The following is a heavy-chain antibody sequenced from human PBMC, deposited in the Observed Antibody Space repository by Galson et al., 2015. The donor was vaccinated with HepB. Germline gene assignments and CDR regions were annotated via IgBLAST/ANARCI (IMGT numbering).Heavy chain of an antibody. J-gene: IGHJ3*02. V-gene: IGHV7-4-1*01. CDR3: ARGRYGDYANDAFDI. Sequence: SVKVSCKASGYIFNNYAMNWVRQAPGQGLEWMGWINTYSGNPTYAQGFTGRFAFSLDTSVITAYLQIRSLKAEDTAVYYCARGRYGDYANDAFDIWGQGTMVTVS. CDR1: GYIFNNYA. D-gene: IGHD4-17*01. CDR2: INTYSGNP.